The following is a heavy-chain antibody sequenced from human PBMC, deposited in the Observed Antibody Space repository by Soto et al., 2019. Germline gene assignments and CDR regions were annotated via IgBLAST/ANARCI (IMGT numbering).Heavy chain of an antibody. CDR1: GYTFVSYG. D-gene: IGHD6-19*01. CDR2: ISPYNGNT. V-gene: IGHV1-18*01. Sequence: QVQLVQSGAEVKEPGASVKVSCKASGYTFVSYGISWVRQAPGQGLEWMGWISPYNGNTNYAKKFQGRVTMTTDTSTSTVYMELRSLRPDDTAVYYCSRDAQKWLVAAFDIWGQGTRVTVSS. CDR3: SRDAQKWLVAAFDI. J-gene: IGHJ3*02.